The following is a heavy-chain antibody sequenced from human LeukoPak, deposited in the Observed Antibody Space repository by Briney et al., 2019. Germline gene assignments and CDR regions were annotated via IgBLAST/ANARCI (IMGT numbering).Heavy chain of an antibody. CDR3: ARSTWVWGSFDY. CDR1: GGSFSGYY. CDR2: INHSGST. J-gene: IGHJ4*02. V-gene: IGHV4-34*01. Sequence: NPSETLSLTCAVYGGSFSGYYWSWIRQPPGKGLEWIGEINHSGSTNYNPSLKSRVTISVDTSKNQFSLKLSSVTAADTAVYYCARSTWVWGSFDYWGQGTLVTVSS. D-gene: IGHD3-16*01.